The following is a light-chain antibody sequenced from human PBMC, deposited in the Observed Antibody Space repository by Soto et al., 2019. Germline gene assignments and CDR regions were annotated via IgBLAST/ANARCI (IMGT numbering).Light chain of an antibody. J-gene: IGKJ5*01. CDR3: QQSYSTPIT. CDR2: AAS. Sequence: DIQMTQSPSSLSASVGVRVTITCRASQSISSYLNWYQQKPGKAPKLLIYAASSLQSGVPSRFSGSGSGTDFTLTISSLQPEDFATYYCQQSYSTPITSGQGTRLEI. V-gene: IGKV1-39*01. CDR1: QSISSY.